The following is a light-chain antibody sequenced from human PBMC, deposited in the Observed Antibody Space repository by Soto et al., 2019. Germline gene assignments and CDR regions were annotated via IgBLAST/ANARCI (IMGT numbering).Light chain of an antibody. Sequence: AIRMTQSPSSFSASTGDRVTITCRASQGISSYLAWYQQKPGKAPKLLIYAASTLQSGVPSRFSGSGSGTDFTLTISDLQSEDFATYYCQQYYSYPRTFGQGTKVEIK. CDR2: AAS. J-gene: IGKJ1*01. V-gene: IGKV1-8*01. CDR3: QQYYSYPRT. CDR1: QGISSY.